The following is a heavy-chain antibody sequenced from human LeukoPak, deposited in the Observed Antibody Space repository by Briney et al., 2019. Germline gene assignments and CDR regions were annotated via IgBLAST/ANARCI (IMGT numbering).Heavy chain of an antibody. J-gene: IGHJ4*02. Sequence: GGSLRLSCAASGFTFSDYYMSWIRQAPGKGLEWVSYISSSGSTIYYADSVKGRFTISRDNAKNSLYLQMNSLRAEDTAVYYCARDTNPYYDILTGYGSDYFDYWGQGTLVTVSS. D-gene: IGHD3-9*01. CDR3: ARDTNPYYDILTGYGSDYFDY. CDR2: ISSSGSTI. V-gene: IGHV3-11*04. CDR1: GFTFSDYY.